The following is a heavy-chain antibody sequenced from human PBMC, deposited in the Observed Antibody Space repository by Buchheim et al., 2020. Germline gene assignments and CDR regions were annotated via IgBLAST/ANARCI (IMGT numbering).Heavy chain of an antibody. J-gene: IGHJ4*02. V-gene: IGHV3-30-3*01. Sequence: VQLMESGGGVVQPGQSLRLSCAASGFTSSRYPMHWVRQTPGKGLEWLAGISDDGTNTYYADSARGRFTISRDKNTLFLQMNSLRADDTALYYCAKADDCSGGSCYCLDYWGQGTL. CDR1: GFTSSRYP. CDR2: ISDDGTNT. D-gene: IGHD2-15*01. CDR3: AKADDCSGGSCYCLDY.